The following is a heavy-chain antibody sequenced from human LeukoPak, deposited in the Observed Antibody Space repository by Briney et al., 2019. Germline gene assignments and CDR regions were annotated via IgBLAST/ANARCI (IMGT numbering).Heavy chain of an antibody. J-gene: IGHJ3*02. CDR3: ARTYDFGRGPPGDAFDN. CDR2: IDARSGIT. V-gene: IGHV3-48*01. D-gene: IGHD3-3*01. CDR1: GFTFTIFG. Sequence: GGSLRLSCAASGFTFTIFGLNWVRQAPGKGPEWVSYIDARSGITYYADSVQGRFTLSRDNARESVFLQMDSLRVDDTAVYYCARTYDFGRGPPGDAFDNWGPGTWVIVSS.